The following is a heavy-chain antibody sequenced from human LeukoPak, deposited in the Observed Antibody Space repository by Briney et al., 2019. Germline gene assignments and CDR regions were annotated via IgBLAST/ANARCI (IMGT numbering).Heavy chain of an antibody. D-gene: IGHD3-22*01. CDR2: INHSGST. CDR1: GGSFSGYY. CDR3: ATYDSSGYLGY. Sequence: SETLSLTCAVYGGSFSGYYWSWIRQPPGKGPEWIGEINHSGSTNYNPSLKSRVTISVDTSKNQFSLKLSSVTAADTAVYYCATYDSSGYLGYWGQGTLVTVSS. V-gene: IGHV4-34*01. J-gene: IGHJ4*02.